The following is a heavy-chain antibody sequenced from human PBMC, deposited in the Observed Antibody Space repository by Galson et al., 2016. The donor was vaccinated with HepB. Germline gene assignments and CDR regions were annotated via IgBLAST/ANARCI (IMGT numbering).Heavy chain of an antibody. V-gene: IGHV3-23*01. CDR1: GFTFTNYA. CDR3: AKDMFDGYYDAIGYYRHSYFDY. CDR2: INPRGDTT. Sequence: SLRLSCAASGFTFTNYAMNWVRQAPGKGLEWVSVINPRGDTTYYADSVKGRFTISRDNSKNTIYLEMNILRAEDTAIYYCAKDMFDGYYDAIGYYRHSYFDYWGQGTLVTVSS. J-gene: IGHJ4*02. D-gene: IGHD3-22*01.